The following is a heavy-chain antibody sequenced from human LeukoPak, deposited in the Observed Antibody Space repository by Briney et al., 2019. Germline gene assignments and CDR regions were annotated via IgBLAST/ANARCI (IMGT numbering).Heavy chain of an antibody. V-gene: IGHV3-74*01. J-gene: IGHJ3*02. Sequence: GGSLRLSCGASGFTFSPFWMHWVRQSPGKGLVWVSRINHDGSDAIYADSVKGRFAISRDNAKNTLYLQMNSLRADDTAAYYCARGGYSHAFDIWGQGTTVTVSS. CDR3: ARGGYSHAFDI. CDR2: INHDGSDA. CDR1: GFTFSPFW. D-gene: IGHD2-21*01.